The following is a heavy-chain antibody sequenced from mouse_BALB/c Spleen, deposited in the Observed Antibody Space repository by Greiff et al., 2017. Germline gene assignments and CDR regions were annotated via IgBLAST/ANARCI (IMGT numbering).Heavy chain of an antibody. V-gene: IGHV1-31*01. D-gene: IGHD2-14*01. CDR2: INPYNGAT. CDR3: ARGVRDAWFAY. Sequence: VQLQQSGPELVKPGASVKISCKASGYSFTGYYMHWVKQSHVKSLEWIGRINPYNGATSYNQNFKDKATLTVDKSSSTAYMQLSSPTSEDSAVYYCARGVRDAWFAYWGQGTLVTVSA. CDR1: GYSFTGYY. J-gene: IGHJ3*01.